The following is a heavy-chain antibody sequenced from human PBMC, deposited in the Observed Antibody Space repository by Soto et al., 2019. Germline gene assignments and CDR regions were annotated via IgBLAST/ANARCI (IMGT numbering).Heavy chain of an antibody. V-gene: IGHV4-31*03. J-gene: IGHJ4*02. CDR2: IYYSGST. Sequence: SETLSLTCTVSGGSISSGGCYWSWIRQHPGKGLEGIGYIYYSGSTYYNPSLKSRVTISVDTSKNQFSLKLRSATAADTAVYYCARKRRDGYSHPFYFDYWGQGTLVTVSS. D-gene: IGHD5-18*01. CDR1: GGSISSGGCY. CDR3: ARKRRDGYSHPFYFDY.